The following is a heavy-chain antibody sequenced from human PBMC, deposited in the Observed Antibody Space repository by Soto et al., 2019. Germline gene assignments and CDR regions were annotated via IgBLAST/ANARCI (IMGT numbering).Heavy chain of an antibody. D-gene: IGHD3-10*01. CDR1: GFTLSSSA. V-gene: IGHV3-23*01. J-gene: IGHJ4*02. Sequence: VQLLESGGGLVQPGGSLRLSCAASGFTLSSSAVRWVRQVPGKGLEWISSISGSGDKTFYADSVKGRFTISRDNSKNTLYLQRSTLGAEDTAIYYCVTGSGYWGQGTLVTVSS. CDR2: ISGSGDKT. CDR3: VTGSGY.